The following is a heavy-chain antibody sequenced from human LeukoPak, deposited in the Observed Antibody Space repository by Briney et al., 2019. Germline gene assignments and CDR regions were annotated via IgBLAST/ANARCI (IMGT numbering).Heavy chain of an antibody. V-gene: IGHV4-59*01. D-gene: IGHD3-22*01. CDR2: IYYSGST. J-gene: IGHJ5*02. CDR3: ARFGNYDSSGSFDP. CDR1: GGSISSYY. Sequence: SETLSLTCTVSGGSISSYYWSWIRQPPGKGLEWIGNIYYSGSTNYNPSLKSRVTISVDTSKNQFSLKLSSVTAADTAVYYCARFGNYDSSGSFDPWGQGTLVTVSS.